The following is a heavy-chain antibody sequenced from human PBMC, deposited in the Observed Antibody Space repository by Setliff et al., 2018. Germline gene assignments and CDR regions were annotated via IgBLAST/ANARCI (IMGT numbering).Heavy chain of an antibody. CDR2: IYPGDSDT. D-gene: IGHD3-22*01. V-gene: IGHV5-51*01. Sequence: GESLKISCKGSGYSFTSDWIGWVRQMPGKGLEWMGIIYPGDSDTRYSPSFQGQVTISADKSISTAYLQWSSLKASDTAIYYCARHPYYDSSGYYSYFDYWGQGALVTVSS. J-gene: IGHJ4*02. CDR3: ARHPYYDSSGYYSYFDY. CDR1: GYSFTSDW.